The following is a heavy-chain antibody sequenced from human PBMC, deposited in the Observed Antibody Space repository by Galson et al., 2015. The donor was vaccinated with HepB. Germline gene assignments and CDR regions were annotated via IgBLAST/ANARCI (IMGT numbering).Heavy chain of an antibody. Sequence: SLRLSCAASGFSLSGYWMNWVRQPPGEGLIWVAHINPDGSDILYADSVKGRFTVSRDNAKNTLFLQMSSLTAADTGVYRCVRDGAGAVPYDVWGQGALVTVSS. V-gene: IGHV3-74*01. J-gene: IGHJ4*02. CDR1: GFSLSGYW. CDR3: VRDGAGAVPYDV. D-gene: IGHD3-22*01. CDR2: INPDGSDI.